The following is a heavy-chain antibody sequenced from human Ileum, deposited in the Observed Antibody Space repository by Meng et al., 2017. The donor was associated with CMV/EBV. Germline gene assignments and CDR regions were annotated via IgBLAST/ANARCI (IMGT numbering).Heavy chain of an antibody. Sequence: LSCTDTGFTFTSAWMSCVRKAPGKGLGWVARIKSKTDGATTDYAAPVKGRFTISRDDSKSTVYLQMNSLKTEDTALCYCVRSWLDPWGQGTLVTVSS. V-gene: IGHV3-15*01. CDR1: GFTFTSAW. CDR3: VRSWLDP. CDR2: IKSKTDGATT. J-gene: IGHJ5*02.